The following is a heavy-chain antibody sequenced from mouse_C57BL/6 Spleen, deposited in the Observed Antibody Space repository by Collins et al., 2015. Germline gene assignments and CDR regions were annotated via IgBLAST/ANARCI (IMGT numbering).Heavy chain of an antibody. V-gene: IGHV1-80*01. CDR3: ARSGLRSRDFDV. D-gene: IGHD1-1*01. CDR1: GYAFSSYW. Sequence: QVQLQQSGAELVKPGASVKISCKASGYAFSSYWMNWVKQRPGKGLEWIGQIYPGDGDTNYNGKFKGKATLTADKSSSTAYMQLSSLTSEDSAVYFCARSGLRSRDFDVWGTGTTVTVSS. CDR2: IYPGDGDT. J-gene: IGHJ1*03.